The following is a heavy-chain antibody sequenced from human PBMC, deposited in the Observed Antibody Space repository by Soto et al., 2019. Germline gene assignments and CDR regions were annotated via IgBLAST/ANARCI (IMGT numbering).Heavy chain of an antibody. CDR3: ACIFSGGYGYGFYYYGMDV. CDR1: GGSISSSSYY. Sequence: KPSETLSLTCTVSGGSISSSSYYWGWIRQPPGKGLEWIGSIYYSGSTYYNPSLKSRVTISVDTSKNQFSLKQSSVTAADTAVYYCACIFSGGYGYGFYYYGMDVWGQGTTVT. D-gene: IGHD5-18*01. CDR2: IYYSGST. V-gene: IGHV4-39*01. J-gene: IGHJ6*02.